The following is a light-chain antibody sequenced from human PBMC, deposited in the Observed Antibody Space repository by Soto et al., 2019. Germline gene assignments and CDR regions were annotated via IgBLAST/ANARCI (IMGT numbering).Light chain of an antibody. CDR2: DVT. V-gene: IGLV2-11*01. J-gene: IGLJ3*02. CDR3: CSYVGAYTWM. CDR1: SSDVGGYDY. Sequence: QSVLTQHRSVSGSPGQSVTSSCTGTSSDVGGYDYVSWCQQHPGKAPKLLIYDVTRRPSGVPDRFSGSKSGNTASLTISGLQAEDEADYYCCSYVGAYTWMFGGGTQLTVL.